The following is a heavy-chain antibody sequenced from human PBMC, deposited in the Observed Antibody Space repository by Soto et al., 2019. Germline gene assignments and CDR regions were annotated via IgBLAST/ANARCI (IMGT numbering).Heavy chain of an antibody. D-gene: IGHD6-19*01. CDR2: FHYTGST. V-gene: IGHV4-59*01. Sequence: PXETLSLTCTVAGASIESYYWTWIRQSPGKGLDWIGYFHYTGSTNYSPSLKSRVTISVDTSLNQFSLKLRSVTAADTAVYYCARDESSGFLDYWGQGTLVTVSS. CDR3: ARDESSGFLDY. CDR1: GASIESYY. J-gene: IGHJ4*02.